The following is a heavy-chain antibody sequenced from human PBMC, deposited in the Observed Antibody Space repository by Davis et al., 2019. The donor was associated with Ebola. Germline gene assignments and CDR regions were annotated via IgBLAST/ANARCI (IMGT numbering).Heavy chain of an antibody. D-gene: IGHD4-17*01. CDR1: GFTFSSYA. CDR2: ISFDGNTK. V-gene: IGHV3-30-3*01. J-gene: IGHJ2*01. CDR3: AKEKTTVTTFWYFDL. Sequence: GESLKISCAASGFTFSSYAMHWVRQAPGKGLEWVAVISFDGNTKYNADSVKGRFTISRDNSKNTLYLQMNSLRAEDTAVYYCAKEKTTVTTFWYFDLWGRGTLVTVSS.